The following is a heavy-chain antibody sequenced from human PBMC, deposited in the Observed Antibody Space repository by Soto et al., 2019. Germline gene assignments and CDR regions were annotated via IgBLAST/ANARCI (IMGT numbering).Heavy chain of an antibody. Sequence: ASVKVSCKASGGTFSSYTISWVRQAPGQGLEWMGRIIPILGITNYAQKFQGRVTITADKSTSTAYMELSSLRSGDTAVYYCARRRGYDSSGYPTNYYYYYGMDVWGQGTTVTVSS. CDR3: ARRRGYDSSGYPTNYYYYYGMDV. V-gene: IGHV1-69*02. CDR1: GGTFSSYT. CDR2: IIPILGIT. J-gene: IGHJ6*02. D-gene: IGHD3-22*01.